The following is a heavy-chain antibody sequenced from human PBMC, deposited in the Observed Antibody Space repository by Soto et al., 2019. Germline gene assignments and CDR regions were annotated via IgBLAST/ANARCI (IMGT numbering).Heavy chain of an antibody. Sequence: GGSLRLSCAASGFTFSSYDMHWVRQATGKGLEWVSAIGTAGDTYYPGSVKGRFTISRENAKNSLYLQMNSLRAGDTAVYYCARDLYSSSYYYYGMDVWGQGTTVTVSS. D-gene: IGHD6-13*01. CDR2: IGTAGDT. CDR3: ARDLYSSSYYYYGMDV. J-gene: IGHJ6*02. V-gene: IGHV3-13*01. CDR1: GFTFSSYD.